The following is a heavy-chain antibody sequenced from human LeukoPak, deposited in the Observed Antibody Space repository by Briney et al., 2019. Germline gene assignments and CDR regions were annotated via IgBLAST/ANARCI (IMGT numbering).Heavy chain of an antibody. J-gene: IGHJ4*02. CDR2: IIGSSGST. CDR3: AKGGYDYVEVAYFDY. V-gene: IGHV3-23*01. D-gene: IGHD5-12*01. CDR1: GFTFSNYA. Sequence: GGSLRLSCAASGFTFSNYAMNWVRQAPGKGPEWISTIIGSSGSTFYADSVKGRFTISKDTSKNTLYPHMSSLRADDTAVYYCAKGGYDYVEVAYFDYWGQGTLVTVSS.